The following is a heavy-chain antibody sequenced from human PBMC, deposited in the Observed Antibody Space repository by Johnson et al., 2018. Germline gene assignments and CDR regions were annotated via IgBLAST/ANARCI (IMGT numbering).Heavy chain of an antibody. D-gene: IGHD3-16*01. CDR2: INWNGGST. CDR1: GFTFDDYG. V-gene: IGHV3-20*04. J-gene: IGHJ6*03. CDR3: AKWGGYYYYMDV. Sequence: VQLVESGGGVVRPGGSLRLSCAASGFTFDDYGMSWVRQAPGKGLEWVSGINWNGGSTGDADSVKGRFTISRDNAKNTLYLQMNSLRAEETAVYYCAKWGGYYYYMDVWGKGTTVTVSS.